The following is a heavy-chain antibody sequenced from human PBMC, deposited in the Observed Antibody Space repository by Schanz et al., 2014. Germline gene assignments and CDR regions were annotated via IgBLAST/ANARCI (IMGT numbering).Heavy chain of an antibody. Sequence: EVQLLESGGGLVQPGGSLRLSCAASGFTFTNYAMNWVRQAPGRGLEWVSGITRQGTTYYADFVKGRFSISRDLSSNTLYLQMNSLRADDSAIYYCAKDHPSSGWPAFDVWGQGTQVTVSS. CDR2: ITRQGTT. J-gene: IGHJ4*02. D-gene: IGHD6-19*01. CDR3: AKDHPSSGWPAFDV. V-gene: IGHV3-23*01. CDR1: GFTFTNYA.